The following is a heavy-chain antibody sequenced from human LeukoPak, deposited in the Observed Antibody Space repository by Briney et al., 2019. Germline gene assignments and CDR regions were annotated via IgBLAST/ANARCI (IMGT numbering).Heavy chain of an antibody. D-gene: IGHD2-2*01. CDR1: GFTFSSYG. Sequence: GGSLRLSCAAPGFTFSSYGMHWVRQAPGKGVEWVAFIRYDGSNKYYADSVKGRFTISRDNSKNTLYLQMNSLRAEDTAVYYRAKDIVVVPAAIPDAFDIWGQGTMVTVSS. J-gene: IGHJ3*02. CDR3: AKDIVVVPAAIPDAFDI. V-gene: IGHV3-30*02. CDR2: IRYDGSNK.